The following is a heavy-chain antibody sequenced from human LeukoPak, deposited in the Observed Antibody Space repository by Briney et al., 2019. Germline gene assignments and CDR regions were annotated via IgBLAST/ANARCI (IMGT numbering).Heavy chain of an antibody. CDR2: INPNSGGT. V-gene: IGHV1-2*02. J-gene: IGHJ4*02. CDR3: ARDPYDSSGYYYSYFDY. CDR1: GYTFTSYE. D-gene: IGHD3-22*01. Sequence: GASVKVSCKASGYTFTSYEINWVRQATGQGLEWMGWINPNSGGTKYTQKFQGRVTMTRDTSISTAYMELTRLRYDDTAVYYCARDPYDSSGYYYSYFDYWGQGTLVTVSS.